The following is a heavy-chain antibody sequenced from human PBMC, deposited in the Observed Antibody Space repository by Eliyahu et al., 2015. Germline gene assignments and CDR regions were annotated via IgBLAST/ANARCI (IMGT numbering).Heavy chain of an antibody. CDR1: GFTFXXXA. CDR2: ISGSGGST. V-gene: IGHV3-23*01. J-gene: IGHJ5*02. Sequence: EVQLLESGGGLVRRGGSLXLSCLXSGFTFXXXAMSWVRQAPGKGLEWVSGISGSGGSTYYADSMKGRSTVSRDNSKNTLYLQMNSLRVEDTAIYYCAKEYYYDSSGDRAFDPWGQGTLVTVSS. D-gene: IGHD3-22*01. CDR3: AKEYYYDSSGDRAFDP.